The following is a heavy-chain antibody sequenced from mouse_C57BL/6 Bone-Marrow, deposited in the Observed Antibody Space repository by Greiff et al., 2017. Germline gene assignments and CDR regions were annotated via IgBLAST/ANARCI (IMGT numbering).Heavy chain of an antibody. Sequence: QVQLKQPGAELVKPGASVKLSCKASGYTFTSYWMHWVKQRPGQGLEWIGMIHPNSGSTNYNEKFKSKATLTVDKSSSTAYMQRSSLTSEDSAVYYCARRGYGSSYWYFDVWGTGTTVTVSS. V-gene: IGHV1-64*01. CDR2: IHPNSGST. J-gene: IGHJ1*03. CDR3: ARRGYGSSYWYFDV. D-gene: IGHD1-1*01. CDR1: GYTFTSYW.